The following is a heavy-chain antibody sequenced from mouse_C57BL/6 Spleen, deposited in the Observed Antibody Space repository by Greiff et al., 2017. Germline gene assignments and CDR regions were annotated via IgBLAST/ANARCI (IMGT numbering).Heavy chain of an antibody. CDR2: IDPSDSET. V-gene: IGHV1-52*01. J-gene: IGHJ2*01. Sequence: QVQLQQPGAELVRPGSSVKLSCKASGYTFTSYWMHWVKQRPIQGLEWIGNIDPSDSETHYNQKFKDKATLTVDKSSSTAYMQLSSLTSEDSAVYYCARLDSPGRYFGCWGQGTTLTVSS. CDR3: ARLDSPGRYFGC. CDR1: GYTFTSYW.